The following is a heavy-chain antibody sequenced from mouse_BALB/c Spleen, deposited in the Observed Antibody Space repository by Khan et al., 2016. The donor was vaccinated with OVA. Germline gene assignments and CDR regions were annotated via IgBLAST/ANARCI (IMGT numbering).Heavy chain of an antibody. J-gene: IGHJ3*01. D-gene: IGHD2-1*01. CDR2: INTYTGEP. CDR1: GYTFTNYG. Sequence: QIQLVQSGPELKKPGETVKISCKASGYTFTNYGMNWVKQAPGKGLKWMGWINTYTGEPTCADDFKGRFAFSLETSASTANLQINNLTNEDTATYFCARSNGNYWFAYWGQGPLVTVSA. CDR3: ARSNGNYWFAY. V-gene: IGHV9-3-1*01.